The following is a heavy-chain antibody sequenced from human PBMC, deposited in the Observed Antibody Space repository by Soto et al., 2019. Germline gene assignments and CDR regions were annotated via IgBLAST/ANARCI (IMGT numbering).Heavy chain of an antibody. CDR2: INHSGST. CDR3: ARDKITGLFDY. D-gene: IGHD2-8*02. J-gene: IGHJ4*02. Sequence: QVQLQQWGAGLLKPSETLSLTCAVYGGSFSGYSWTWIRQPPGTGLEWIGEINHSGSTNSNPSLKSRVTISVDTSKNQFSLKLTSVTAAVTAVYYCARDKITGLFDYGGQGTLVTVSS. CDR1: GGSFSGYS. V-gene: IGHV4-34*01.